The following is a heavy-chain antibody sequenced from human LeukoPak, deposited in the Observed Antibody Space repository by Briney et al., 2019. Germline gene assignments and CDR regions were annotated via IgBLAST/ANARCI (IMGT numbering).Heavy chain of an antibody. J-gene: IGHJ4*02. D-gene: IGHD1/OR15-1a*01. CDR1: GYIFTTYW. Sequence: GESLKISCKSSGYIFTTYWIGWVRLMPGKGLEWMGIIFPGDSDTLYSRSFEGQVTISADKSITTAYLQWSSLKASDTAIYYCATSESQTRFDYWGQGTLVTVSS. CDR3: ATSESQTRFDY. CDR2: IFPGDSDT. V-gene: IGHV5-51*01.